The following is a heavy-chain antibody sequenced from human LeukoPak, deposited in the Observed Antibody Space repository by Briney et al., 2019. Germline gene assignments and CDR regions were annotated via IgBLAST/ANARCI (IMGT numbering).Heavy chain of an antibody. CDR3: ASTGVTYSSSADWFDP. J-gene: IGHJ5*02. CDR2: INPNSGGT. CDR1: GYTFTGYY. Sequence: ASVKVSCKASGYTFTGYYMHWVRQAPGQGLEWMGWINPNSGGTNYAQKFRGRVTMTRDTSISTAYMELSRLRSDDTAVYYCASTGVTYSSSADWFDPWGQGTLVTVSS. D-gene: IGHD6-6*01. V-gene: IGHV1-2*02.